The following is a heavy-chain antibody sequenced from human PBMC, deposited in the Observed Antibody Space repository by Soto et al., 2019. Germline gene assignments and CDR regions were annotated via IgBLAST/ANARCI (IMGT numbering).Heavy chain of an antibody. CDR1: EFTLTNYC. Sequence: GSLRLSCAAYEFTLTNYCMHWVRQSRWKGLVWVSRINSDGRNIVYADSVKGRFTISRDNAKNTLYLQMNRLRDEDTAVYYCARDMWSTVDYYFGMDVWGQGTTVTVSS. CDR2: INSDGRNI. D-gene: IGHD4-17*01. J-gene: IGHJ6*02. CDR3: ARDMWSTVDYYFGMDV. V-gene: IGHV3-74*01.